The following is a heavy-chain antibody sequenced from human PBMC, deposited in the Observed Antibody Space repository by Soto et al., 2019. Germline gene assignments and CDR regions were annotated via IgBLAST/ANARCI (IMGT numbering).Heavy chain of an antibody. Sequence: SETLSLTCAVYGGSFSGYYWNWIRQPPGKGLEWIGEINPSGSTNYNPSLKSRVTISVDTSKNQFSLKLSSVTAADTAVYYCARGNYYDSSGYFPKWGRWTMVTVSS. CDR2: INPSGST. CDR1: GGSFSGYY. V-gene: IGHV4-34*01. D-gene: IGHD3-22*01. CDR3: ARGNYYDSSGYFPK. J-gene: IGHJ3*01.